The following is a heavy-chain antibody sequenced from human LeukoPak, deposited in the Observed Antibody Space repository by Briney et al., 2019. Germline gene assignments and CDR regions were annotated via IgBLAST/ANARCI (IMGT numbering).Heavy chain of an antibody. CDR3: ARDGGIAALYYYYYMDV. D-gene: IGHD6-6*01. Sequence: SVEVSCKASGGTFSSYTISWVRQAPGQGLEWMGRIIPILGIANYAQKFQGRGTITADKSTSTAYMELSSLRSEDTAVYYCARDGGIAALYYYYYMDVWGKGTTVTVSS. V-gene: IGHV1-69*04. J-gene: IGHJ6*03. CDR1: GGTFSSYT. CDR2: IIPILGIA.